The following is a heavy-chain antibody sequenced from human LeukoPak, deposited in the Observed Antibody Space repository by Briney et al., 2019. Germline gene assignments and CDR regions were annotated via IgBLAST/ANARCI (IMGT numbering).Heavy chain of an antibody. J-gene: IGHJ3*02. CDR2: IKSKTDGGTT. Sequence: GGSLRLSCAASGFTFSKAWMSWVRQAPGKGLEWVGRIKSKTDGGTTDYAAPVKGRFTISRDDSKNTLYLQMNSLKTEDTAVYYCITSGLSAYRDGYDAFDIWGQGTMVTVSS. D-gene: IGHD5-12*01. CDR3: ITSGLSAYRDGYDAFDI. V-gene: IGHV3-15*01. CDR1: GFTFSKAW.